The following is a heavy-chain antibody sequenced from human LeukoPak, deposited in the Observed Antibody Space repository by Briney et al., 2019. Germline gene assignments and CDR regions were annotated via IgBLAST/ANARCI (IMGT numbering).Heavy chain of an antibody. D-gene: IGHD4-17*01. V-gene: IGHV3-74*01. CDR1: GFTFNNYY. J-gene: IGHJ4*02. CDR3: ARGGDYPFDY. Sequence: GGSLRLSCAASGFTFNNYYMHWVRQAPGKGLVWVSRIKSDGSNTNYADSVKGRFTISRDNAKNTLYLQMNRLRAEDTALYYCARGGDYPFDYWGQGTLVTVSS. CDR2: IKSDGSNT.